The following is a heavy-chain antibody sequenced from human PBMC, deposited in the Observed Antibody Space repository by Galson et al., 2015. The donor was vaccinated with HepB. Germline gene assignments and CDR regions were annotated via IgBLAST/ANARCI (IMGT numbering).Heavy chain of an antibody. J-gene: IGHJ4*02. CDR1: GGSISSGSYY. CDR2: IYTSRST. D-gene: IGHD1-26*01. Sequence: TLSLTCTVSGGSISSGSYYWSWIRQPAGKGLEWIGRIYTSRSTNYNPSLKSRVTMSVDTSKNQFSLKLSSVTAADTAVYYCARGPGWELRDWGQGTLVTVSS. V-gene: IGHV4-61*02. CDR3: ARGPGWELRD.